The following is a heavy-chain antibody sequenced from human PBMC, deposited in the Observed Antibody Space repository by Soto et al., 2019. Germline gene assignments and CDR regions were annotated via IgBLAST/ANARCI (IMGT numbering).Heavy chain of an antibody. CDR2: INHSGST. D-gene: IGHD6-6*01. CDR3: ARVQSSSGVDY. CDR1: GGSFSGYY. V-gene: IGHV4-34*01. J-gene: IGHJ4*02. Sequence: SETLSLTCAVYGGSFSGYYWSWIRQPPGKGLEWIGEINHSGSTNYNPSLKSRVTISVDTSKNQFSLKLSSVTAADTAVYYCARVQSSSGVDYWGQGTLVTVSS.